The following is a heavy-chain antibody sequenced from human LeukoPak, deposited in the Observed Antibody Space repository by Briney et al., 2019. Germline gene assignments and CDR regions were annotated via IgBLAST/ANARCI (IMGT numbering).Heavy chain of an antibody. D-gene: IGHD6-13*01. J-gene: IGHJ4*02. CDR3: ARGYSSSWYSSGFDY. Sequence: SVKVSCKASGGTFISYAISWVRQAPGQGLEWMGGIIPIFGTANYAQKFQGRVTITADESTSTAYMELSSLRSEDTAVYYCARGYSSSWYSSGFDYWGQGTLVTVSS. CDR2: IIPIFGTA. CDR1: GGTFISYA. V-gene: IGHV1-69*13.